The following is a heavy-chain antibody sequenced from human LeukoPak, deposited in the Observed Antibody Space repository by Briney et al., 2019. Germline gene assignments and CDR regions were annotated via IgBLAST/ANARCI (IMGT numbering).Heavy chain of an antibody. CDR1: GGSISSSNW. Sequence: SETLSLTCAVSGGSISSSNWWSWVRQPPGKGLEWIGEIYHSGSTNYNPSLKSRVTIPVDKSKNQFSLKLSSVTAADTAVYYCARDPNGSGWFDYWGQGTLVTVSS. CDR3: ARDPNGSGWFDY. D-gene: IGHD6-19*01. CDR2: IYHSGST. V-gene: IGHV4-4*02. J-gene: IGHJ5*01.